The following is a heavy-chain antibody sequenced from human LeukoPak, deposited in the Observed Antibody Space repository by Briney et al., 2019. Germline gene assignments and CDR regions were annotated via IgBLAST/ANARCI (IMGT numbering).Heavy chain of an antibody. CDR3: ARARNPGRFDY. D-gene: IGHD1-14*01. V-gene: IGHV4-59*12. CDR2: IYNSGST. CDR1: GGSITSYY. J-gene: IGHJ4*02. Sequence: SETLSLTCTVSGGSITSYYWSWIRQPPGKGLEWIGYIYNSGSTNYNPSLKSRVTISVDTSKNQFSLKLSSVTAADTAVYYCARARNPGRFDYWGQGTLVTVSS.